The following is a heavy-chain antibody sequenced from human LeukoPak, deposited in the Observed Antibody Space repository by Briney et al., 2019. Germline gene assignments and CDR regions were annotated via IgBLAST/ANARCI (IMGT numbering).Heavy chain of an antibody. CDR2: ISYDGSNK. Sequence: PGGSLRLSCAASGFTFSSYAMHWVRQAPGRGLEWVAVISYDGSNKYYADSVKGRFTISRDNSKNTLYLQMNSLRAEDTAVYYCARDPIAVAGHGDYFDYWGQGTLVTVSS. V-gene: IGHV3-30-3*01. D-gene: IGHD6-19*01. CDR1: GFTFSSYA. J-gene: IGHJ4*02. CDR3: ARDPIAVAGHGDYFDY.